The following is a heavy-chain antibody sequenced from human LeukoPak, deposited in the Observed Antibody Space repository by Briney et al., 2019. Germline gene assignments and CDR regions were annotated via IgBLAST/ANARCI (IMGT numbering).Heavy chain of an antibody. CDR2: IWYDGSNK. CDR1: GFTFSSYG. J-gene: IGHJ6*02. D-gene: IGHD3-10*01. V-gene: IGHV3-33*01. CDR3: ARAMVRGNRYYYYGMDV. Sequence: GGSLRLSCAASGFTFSSYGMHWVRQAPGKGLEWVAVIWYDGSNKYYADSVKGRFTISRDNSKNTLYLQMNSLRAEDTAVYYCARAMVRGNRYYYYGMDVWGQGTTVTVSS.